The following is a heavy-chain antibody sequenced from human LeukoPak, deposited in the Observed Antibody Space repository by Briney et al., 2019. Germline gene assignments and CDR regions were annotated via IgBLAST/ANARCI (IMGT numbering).Heavy chain of an antibody. V-gene: IGHV4-59*01. CDR2: IYYSGSA. CDR3: ARERGGQRSGQFDQ. CDR1: GDSIRSSY. Sequence: PSETLSLTCTVSGDSIRSSYWSWIRQPPGETLEWVGYIYYSGSANYNPSLKDRVSMSVDTSKNQLSLRLSSVTAADTAVYYCARERGGQRSGQFDQWGQGILVTVPS. J-gene: IGHJ4*02. D-gene: IGHD2-15*01.